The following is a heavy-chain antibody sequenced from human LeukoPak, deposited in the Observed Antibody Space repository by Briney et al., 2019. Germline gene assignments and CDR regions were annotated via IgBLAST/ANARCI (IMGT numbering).Heavy chain of an antibody. Sequence: PSETLSLTCTVSGGSISSYYWSWIRQPPGKGLEWIGYIYSSGSTNYNPSLKSRVTISVDTSKNQFSLKLSSVTAADTAVYYCARGGPYYYGSGSYYTPGWFDPWGQGTLVTVSS. CDR3: ARGGPYYYGSGSYYTPGWFDP. D-gene: IGHD3-10*01. J-gene: IGHJ5*02. CDR1: GGSISSYY. V-gene: IGHV4-59*01. CDR2: IYSSGST.